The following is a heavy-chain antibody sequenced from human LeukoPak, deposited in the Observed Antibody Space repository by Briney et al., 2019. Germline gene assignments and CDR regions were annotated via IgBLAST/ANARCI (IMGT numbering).Heavy chain of an antibody. CDR3: ARDVEMATYFDY. V-gene: IGHV3-30*02. J-gene: IGHJ4*02. D-gene: IGHD5-24*01. Sequence: GGSLRLSCATSGFTFSSYGMHWVRQAPGKGLEWVALIRYDGTNKYYADSVKGRFTISRDNSKNTLYLQLNSLRAEDTAVYYCARDVEMATYFDYWGQGTLVTVSS. CDR2: IRYDGTNK. CDR1: GFTFSSYG.